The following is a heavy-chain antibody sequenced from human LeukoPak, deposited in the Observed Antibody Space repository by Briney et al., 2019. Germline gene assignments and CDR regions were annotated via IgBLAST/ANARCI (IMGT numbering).Heavy chain of an antibody. J-gene: IGHJ4*02. D-gene: IGHD4/OR15-4a*01. V-gene: IGHV3-9*01. CDR1: GFAFDEYA. Sequence: SLRLSCAASGFAFDEYAMHWVRQVPGKGLEWVSGISFNSGGVGYADSVKGRFSTSRDNAKKSLYLQMNNLRPEDTAFYFCAKDVFSANWYYFDQWGQGTLVTVSS. CDR3: AKDVFSANWYYFDQ. CDR2: ISFNSGGV.